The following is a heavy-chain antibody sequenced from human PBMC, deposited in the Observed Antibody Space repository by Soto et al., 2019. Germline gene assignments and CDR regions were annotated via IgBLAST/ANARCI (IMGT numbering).Heavy chain of an antibody. J-gene: IGHJ4*02. V-gene: IGHV3-30*18. Sequence: QVQFMQSGGGVVQPGKSLRLSCATSGVTFSRYAMHWVRQAPGERLEWVSVVFFDGNYKNYGDSVKGRFTVSRDNSKNTTYLQMTGLRPEDTGVYYCTKGGTVPFDYLGQGSRVMVSS. D-gene: IGHD3-16*01. CDR1: GVTFSRYA. CDR2: VFFDGNYK. CDR3: TKGGTVPFDY.